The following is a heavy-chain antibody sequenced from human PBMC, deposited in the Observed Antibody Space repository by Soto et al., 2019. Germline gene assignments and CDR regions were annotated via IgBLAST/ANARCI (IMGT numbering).Heavy chain of an antibody. V-gene: IGHV4-34*01. J-gene: IGHJ4*02. D-gene: IGHD3-16*01. CDR3: ARVWVFGFARRKVFDY. CDR1: GGSFSGYY. Sequence: PXETLSLTSHVDGGSFSGYYWSWIRQPPGKGLEWIGEINHSGSTNYNPSLKSRVTISVDTSKNQFSLKLSSVTAADTAVYYCARVWVFGFARRKVFDYWGQGTLVTVSS. CDR2: INHSGST.